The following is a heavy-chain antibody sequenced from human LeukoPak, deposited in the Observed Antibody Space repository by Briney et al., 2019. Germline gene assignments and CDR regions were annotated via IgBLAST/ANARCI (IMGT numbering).Heavy chain of an antibody. J-gene: IGHJ6*02. CDR1: GGSISSSSYY. CDR3: ARDGGGSLYGMDV. Sequence: PLETLSLTYTVSGGSISSSSYYWGWIRQRPGEGLQWIGYICSNGSAYYNPSLKSRVTMSIDTSNNQFSLKLNSVTAADTAVYYCARDGGGSLYGMDVWGQGTTVTVSS. D-gene: IGHD2-15*01. CDR2: ICSNGSA. V-gene: IGHV4-31*03.